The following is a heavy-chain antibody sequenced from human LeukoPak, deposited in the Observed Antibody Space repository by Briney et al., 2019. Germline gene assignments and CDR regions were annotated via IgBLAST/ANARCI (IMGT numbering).Heavy chain of an antibody. CDR1: GFTFSNYG. V-gene: IGHV3-30*18. D-gene: IGHD1-26*01. CDR2: ISYDGSNK. Sequence: GRSLRLSCAASGFTFSNYGIHWVRQAPGMGLEWVAVISYDGSNKYYADSVKGRFTISRDNSKNTLYLQMNSLRAEDTAVYYCAKEVRDSGSYRFDYWGQGTLVTVSS. CDR3: AKEVRDSGSYRFDY. J-gene: IGHJ4*02.